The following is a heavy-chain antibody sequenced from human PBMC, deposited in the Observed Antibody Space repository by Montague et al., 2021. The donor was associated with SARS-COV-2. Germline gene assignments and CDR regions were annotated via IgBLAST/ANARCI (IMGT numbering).Heavy chain of an antibody. J-gene: IGHJ4*02. V-gene: IGHV4-59*13. CDR3: ARDSHYYDSSGHFDY. CDR1: GGSISSYY. CDR2: IYYSGST. D-gene: IGHD3-22*01. Sequence: SETLSLTCTVSGGSISSYYWSWIRQPPGKGLEWVGYIYYSGSTNNNPSLKSRVTISVDTSKNQISLKLSSVTAADTAVYYCARDSHYYDSSGHFDYWGQGTLVTVSS.